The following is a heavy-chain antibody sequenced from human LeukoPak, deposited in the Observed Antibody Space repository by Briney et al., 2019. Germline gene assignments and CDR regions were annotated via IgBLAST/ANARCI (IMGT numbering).Heavy chain of an antibody. D-gene: IGHD3-22*01. V-gene: IGHV1-18*01. CDR1: GYTFTSFG. J-gene: IGHJ4*02. Sequence: ASVKVSCKASGYTFTSFGISWVRQAPGQGLEWMGWIVVYDGDANYAQKFQGRVTMTTDTSTNTAYMELRSLRSDDTAVYYCARGGGTEWLLVPFEYWGQGTLVTVSS. CDR2: IVVYDGDA. CDR3: ARGGGTEWLLVPFEY.